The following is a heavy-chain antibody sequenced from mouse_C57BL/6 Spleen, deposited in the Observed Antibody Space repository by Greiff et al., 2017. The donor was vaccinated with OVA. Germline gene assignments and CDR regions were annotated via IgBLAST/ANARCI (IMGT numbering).Heavy chain of an antibody. CDR1: GFNIKDYY. D-gene: IGHD1-1*01. CDR2: IDPEDGKT. J-gene: IGHJ2*01. V-gene: IGHV14-2*01. CDR3: ARGVLREVPYFDY. Sequence: EVQLQESGAELVKPGASVKLSCTASGFNIKDYYMHWVKQRTEQGLEWIGRIDPEDGKTKYAPKFQGKATITADTSSNTAYLQLSSLTSEDTAVYYCARGVLREVPYFDYWGQGTTLTVSS.